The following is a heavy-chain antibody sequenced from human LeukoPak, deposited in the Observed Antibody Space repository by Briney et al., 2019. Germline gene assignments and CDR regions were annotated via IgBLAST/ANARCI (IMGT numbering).Heavy chain of an antibody. J-gene: IGHJ3*02. CDR1: GFTFSSYS. CDR2: ISSSSSYI. CDR3: ARAYGDYGRAAFDI. V-gene: IGHV3-21*01. Sequence: GGSLRLTCAASGFTFSSYSMNWVRQAPGKGLEWVSSISSSSSYIYYADSVKGRFTISRDNAKNSLYLQMNSLRAEDTAVYYCARAYGDYGRAAFDIWGQGTMVTVSS. D-gene: IGHD4-17*01.